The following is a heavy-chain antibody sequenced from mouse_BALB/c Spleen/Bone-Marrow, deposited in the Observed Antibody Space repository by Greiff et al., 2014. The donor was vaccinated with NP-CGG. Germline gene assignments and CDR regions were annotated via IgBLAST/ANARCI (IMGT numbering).Heavy chain of an antibody. CDR1: GFSLTSYD. CDR3: VRGYYYGSSPFDY. CDR2: IWTGGVT. D-gene: IGHD1-1*01. V-gene: IGHV2-9-2*01. Sequence: VKLVESGPGLVAPSQSLSITCTVSGFSLTSYDINWIRQSPGKGLEWLGVIWTGGVTNYNSAFMSRLSISKDNSKSQVFLKMNSLQTADTAIYFCVRGYYYGSSPFDYWGQGTTLTVSS. J-gene: IGHJ2*01.